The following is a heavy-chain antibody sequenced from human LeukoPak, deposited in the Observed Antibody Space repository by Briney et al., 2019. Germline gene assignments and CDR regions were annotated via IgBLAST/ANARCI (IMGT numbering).Heavy chain of an antibody. D-gene: IGHD6-13*01. J-gene: IGHJ6*02. V-gene: IGHV4-59*08. Sequence: SETLSLTCTVSGGSISSYYWSWIRQPPGMGLEWIGYIYYSGSTNYNPSLKSRVTISVDTSKNQFSLKLSSVTAADTAVYYCARQIGIAAAGAYYYGMDVWGQGTTVTVSS. CDR3: ARQIGIAAAGAYYYGMDV. CDR2: IYYSGST. CDR1: GGSISSYY.